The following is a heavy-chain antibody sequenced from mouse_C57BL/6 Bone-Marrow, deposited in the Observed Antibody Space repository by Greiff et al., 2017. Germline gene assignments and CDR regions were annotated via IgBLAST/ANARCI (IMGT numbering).Heavy chain of an antibody. V-gene: IGHV1-52*01. D-gene: IGHD2-12*01. CDR1: GYTFTSYW. Sequence: QVQLQQSGAELVRPGSSVKLSCKASGYTFTSYWMHWVKQRPIQGLEWIGKIDPSDSETHYNQKFKDKATLTVDKSSSPAYMQIISLTSEDSAVYYCAIEELPPSWCFGFWGTGTTVTVSS. CDR2: IDPSDSET. CDR3: AIEELPPSWCFGF. J-gene: IGHJ1*03.